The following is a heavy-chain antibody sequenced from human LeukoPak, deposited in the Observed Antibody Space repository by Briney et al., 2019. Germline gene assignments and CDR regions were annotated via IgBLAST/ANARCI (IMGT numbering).Heavy chain of an antibody. CDR2: INHSGST. D-gene: IGHD3-22*01. V-gene: IGHV4-34*01. Sequence: SETLSLTCAVYGGSFSGYYWSWIRQPPGKGLEWIGEINHSGSTNYNPSLKSRVTISVDTSKNQFSLKLSSVTAADTAVYYCARNYYDSSGYYYVPGLDWYFDLWGRGTLVTVSS. CDR3: ARNYYDSSGYYYVPGLDWYFDL. J-gene: IGHJ2*01. CDR1: GGSFSGYY.